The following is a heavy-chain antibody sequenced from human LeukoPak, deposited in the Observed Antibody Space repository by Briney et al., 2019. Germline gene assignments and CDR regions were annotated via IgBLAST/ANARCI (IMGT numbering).Heavy chain of an antibody. CDR2: IKQDGSEK. J-gene: IGHJ6*04. D-gene: IGHD3-10*01. Sequence: GGSLRLSCAASGFTFSSYWMSWVRQAPGKGLEWVANIKQDGSEKYYVDSVKGRFTISRDNAKNSLYLQMNSLRAEDTAVYYCARARYYGSGSPYYYYGMDVWGKGTRSPSPQ. CDR1: GFTFSSYW. CDR3: ARARYYGSGSPYYYYGMDV. V-gene: IGHV3-7*03.